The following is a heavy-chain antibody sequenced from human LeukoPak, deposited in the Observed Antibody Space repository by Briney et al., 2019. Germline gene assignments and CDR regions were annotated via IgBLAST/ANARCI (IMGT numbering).Heavy chain of an antibody. CDR1: GFTFSSYA. CDR2: ISGSGGST. D-gene: IGHD3-10*01. V-gene: IGHV3-23*01. CDR3: AKEMGDYGSGSYHY. J-gene: IGHJ4*02. Sequence: PGRSLRLSCAASGFTFSSYAMSWVRQAPGKGLEWVSAISGSGGSTYYADSVKGRFTISRDNSKNTLYLQMNSLRVEDTAVYYCAKEMGDYGSGSYHYWGQGTLVTVSS.